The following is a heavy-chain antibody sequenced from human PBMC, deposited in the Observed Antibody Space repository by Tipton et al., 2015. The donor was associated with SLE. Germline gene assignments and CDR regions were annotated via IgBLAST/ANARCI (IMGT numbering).Heavy chain of an antibody. J-gene: IGHJ4*02. CDR3: ARGGGSYYDY. V-gene: IGHV4-34*01. D-gene: IGHD1-26*01. CDR2: INHNGDT. Sequence: TLSLTCTVSGASVSSHYWNWIRQTPGKGLEWIGGINHNGDTHYNSSLKSRLTMSVDTSTKQFSLKLKSVTAADTAVYYCARGGGSYYDYWGQGRLVTVSS. CDR1: GASVSSHY.